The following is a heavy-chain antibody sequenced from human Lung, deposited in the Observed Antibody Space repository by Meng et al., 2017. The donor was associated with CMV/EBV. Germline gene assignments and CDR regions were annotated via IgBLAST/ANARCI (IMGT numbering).Heavy chain of an antibody. CDR3: AKSSDNGWPS. Sequence: QVQLVQSGAEVKRPGASVKISCQASGYSFSGFYLNWARQAPGHGLEWLGRVNPISDDTHLAQKFEGRITVTRGATINTAFMELTRLRPDDTAVYYCAKSSDNGWPSWGPGTLVTVSS. D-gene: IGHD6-19*01. J-gene: IGHJ4*01. CDR2: VNPISDDT. CDR1: GYSFSGFY. V-gene: IGHV1-2*06.